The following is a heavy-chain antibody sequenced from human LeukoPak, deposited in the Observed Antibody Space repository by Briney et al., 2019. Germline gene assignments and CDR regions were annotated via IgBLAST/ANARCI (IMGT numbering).Heavy chain of an antibody. D-gene: IGHD3-10*01. Sequence: SETLSLTCTVSGGSISSYYWSWIRQPPGKGLEWIGYIYYSGSTNYNPSLKSRVTTSVDTSKNQFSLKLSSVTAADTAVYYCARSDGEYYFDYWGQGTLVTVSS. CDR1: GGSISSYY. CDR3: ARSDGEYYFDY. CDR2: IYYSGST. J-gene: IGHJ4*02. V-gene: IGHV4-59*01.